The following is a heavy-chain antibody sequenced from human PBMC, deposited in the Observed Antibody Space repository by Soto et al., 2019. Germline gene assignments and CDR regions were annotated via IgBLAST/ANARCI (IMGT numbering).Heavy chain of an antibody. V-gene: IGHV3-30*03. Sequence: GGSLRLSCAASGFNFSNYGMHWFRQDPGKGLEWVAVISYDGSYKDSADSVKGRFTISRDNSKNTLYLQMNSLRAEDTAVYYCARDPSNCGGGSCYPIDYWGQGTLVTVS. CDR3: ARDPSNCGGGSCYPIDY. CDR1: GFNFSNYG. CDR2: ISYDGSYK. D-gene: IGHD2-15*01. J-gene: IGHJ4*02.